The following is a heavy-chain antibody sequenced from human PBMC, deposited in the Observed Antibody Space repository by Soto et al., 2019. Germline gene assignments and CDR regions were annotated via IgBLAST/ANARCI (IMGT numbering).Heavy chain of an antibody. CDR2: IIPIFGTA. D-gene: IGHD3-9*01. V-gene: IGHV1-69*01. Sequence: QVQLVQSGAEVKKPGSSVKVSCKASGGTFSSYAISWVRQAPGQGLEWMGGIIPIFGTANYAQNFQGRVTITADESTSTAYMELSSLRSEDTAVYYCAHARDYDILTGYYNVPYYFDYWGQGTLVTVSS. CDR3: AHARDYDILTGYYNVPYYFDY. J-gene: IGHJ4*02. CDR1: GGTFSSYA.